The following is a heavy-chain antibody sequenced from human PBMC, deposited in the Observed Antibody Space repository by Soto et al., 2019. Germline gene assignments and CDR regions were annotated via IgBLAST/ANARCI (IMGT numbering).Heavy chain of an antibody. CDR2: VSGDNGHT. V-gene: IGHV1-18*01. J-gene: IGHJ5*02. D-gene: IGHD2-15*01. CDR1: GYIFTTHG. Sequence: QVQLVQSGAEVKKPGASVKVSCKASGYIFTTHGISWVRQAPGQGLEWMGWVSGDNGHTNYAQSLQGRVTLTTDTSTNTASLELRSLRSDDTAVYYCARDLGYCRSGTCYREWFDPWGQGTLVTVSS. CDR3: ARDLGYCRSGTCYREWFDP.